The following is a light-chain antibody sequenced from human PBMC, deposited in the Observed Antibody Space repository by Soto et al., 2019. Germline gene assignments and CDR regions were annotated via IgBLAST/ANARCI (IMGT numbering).Light chain of an antibody. V-gene: IGKV1-5*03. Sequence: DIQMTQFPSTLSASVGDRVTITCRASQSISSWLAWYQQKPGKAPKLLIYKASSLESGVPSRFSGSGSGREVALTIGSLQPDDCAAYCCHQYSTYARTFVQGTKVEI. CDR2: KAS. J-gene: IGKJ1*01. CDR3: HQYSTYART. CDR1: QSISSW.